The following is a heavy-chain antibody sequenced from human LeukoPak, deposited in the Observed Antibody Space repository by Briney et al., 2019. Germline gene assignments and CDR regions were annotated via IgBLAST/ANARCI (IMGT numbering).Heavy chain of an antibody. CDR2: ISYDGSNK. Sequence: GGSLRLSCAASGFTFSNNGMDWVRQAPGKGLEWVAVISYDGSNKYYADSVKGRFTIPRDNSKNTLYLQMNSLRPDDTAVYYCAKERGGDCYPPYGMDVWGQGTTVTVSS. V-gene: IGHV3-30*18. CDR1: GFTFSNNG. J-gene: IGHJ6*02. D-gene: IGHD2-21*02. CDR3: AKERGGDCYPPYGMDV.